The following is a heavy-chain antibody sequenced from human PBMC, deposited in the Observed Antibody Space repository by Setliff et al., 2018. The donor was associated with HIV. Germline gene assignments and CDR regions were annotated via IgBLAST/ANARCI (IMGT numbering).Heavy chain of an antibody. V-gene: IGHV4-4*07. Sequence: SETLSLTCAVSGDSVSGYYWSWIRQPAGRGLEWIGRVHNSAGSNYNPSLKSRVTMSVDTAKNQLSLKLTAVSAADTAVYYCARDRIEVLADSPHDVFDIWGRGTMVTVSS. CDR2: VHNSAGS. J-gene: IGHJ3*02. CDR1: GDSVSGYY. D-gene: IGHD3-22*01. CDR3: ARDRIEVLADSPHDVFDI.